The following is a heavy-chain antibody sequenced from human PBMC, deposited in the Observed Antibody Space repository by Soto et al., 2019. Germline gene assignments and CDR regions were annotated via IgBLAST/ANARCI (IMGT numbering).Heavy chain of an antibody. V-gene: IGHV4-61*01. CDR2: VYHTGRT. D-gene: IGHD3-3*01. J-gene: IGHJ4*02. Sequence: QVLLQESGPVLVKPSETLSLICTVSGGSFRSGSYHWSWIRQPPGKGLEWIGYVYHTGRTSYNPSLKSRVSISMDTSKNQFSLDLDSVTPEDTAVYFCARDFAYFDSWGPGTLVTVSS. CDR1: GGSFRSGSYH. CDR3: ARDFAYFDS.